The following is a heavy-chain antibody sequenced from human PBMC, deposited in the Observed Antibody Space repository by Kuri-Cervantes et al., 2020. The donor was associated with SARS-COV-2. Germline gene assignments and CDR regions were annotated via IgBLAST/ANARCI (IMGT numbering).Heavy chain of an antibody. D-gene: IGHD3/OR15-3a*01. CDR3: ARDKSYGFWREPFDY. V-gene: IGHV3-23*01. CDR2: ISGSGSNT. Sequence: GESLKISCVGSGFTFGDYAMSWVRQSPGKGLEWVSAISGSGSNTYYADSVKGRFIISRDNSKNTLYLQMDSLRAGDTAVYFCARDKSYGFWREPFDYWGQGTPVTVSS. CDR1: GFTFGDYA. J-gene: IGHJ4*02.